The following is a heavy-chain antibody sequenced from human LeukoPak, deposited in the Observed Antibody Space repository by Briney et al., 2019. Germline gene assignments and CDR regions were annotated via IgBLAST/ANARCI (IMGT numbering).Heavy chain of an antibody. J-gene: IGHJ3*01. CDR2: SSDGGAST. CDR3: AKYMSDSVYDDLDV. D-gene: IGHD5/OR15-5a*01. Sequence: GGSLRPSCAASGFTFSNYAMRWVRQTPGEGLGVVSVSSDGGASTYNADSVDGRFRVSRDNSKTTLSLEMDSLRVDDTAVYYCAKYMSDSVYDDLDVWGQGTMVIVS. V-gene: IGHV3-23*01. CDR1: GFTFSNYA.